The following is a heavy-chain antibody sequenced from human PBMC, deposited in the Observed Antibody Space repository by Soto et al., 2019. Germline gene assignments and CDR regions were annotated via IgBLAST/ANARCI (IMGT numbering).Heavy chain of an antibody. CDR3: AKGGYGDEPLFYYMDV. CDR2: ISYGGTNK. V-gene: IGHV3-30*18. J-gene: IGHJ6*03. D-gene: IGHD4-17*01. Sequence: QVQLVESGGGVVQPGGSLRLSCAASGFTFSSYAMHWVRQAPGKGLEWVALISYGGTNKYYADSVKGRFTISRDNSKNTLYLQMNGLRAEDTAVYYCAKGGYGDEPLFYYMDVWGNGTTANVSS. CDR1: GFTFSSYA.